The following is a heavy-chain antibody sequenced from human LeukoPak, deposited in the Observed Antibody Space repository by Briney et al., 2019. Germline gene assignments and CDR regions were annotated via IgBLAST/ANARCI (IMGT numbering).Heavy chain of an antibody. CDR2: IFGGGKT. CDR1: GFPVSSNH. D-gene: IGHD6-13*01. Sequence: PGGSLRLPCAVSGFPVSSNHMGWVRQAPGKGLEWVSVIFGGGKTSYAGSVQGRVTLSRDNSKNTLYLQMIRLRVEDTAVYYCAAWRGSSWFDYWGQGTLVTVSS. CDR3: AAWRGSSWFDY. J-gene: IGHJ4*02. V-gene: IGHV3-53*01.